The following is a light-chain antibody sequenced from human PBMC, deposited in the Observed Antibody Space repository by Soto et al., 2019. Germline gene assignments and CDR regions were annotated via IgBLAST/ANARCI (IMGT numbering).Light chain of an antibody. V-gene: IGKV3-11*01. CDR1: QSVSTS. CDR2: DAS. CDR3: QVRDVWPS. J-gene: IGKJ1*01. Sequence: IVLTQSPVTLALSPGESAVLSCRASQSVSTSLAWYQHKPGQAPRLFIYDASKRAPGIPARFTGSGSGTDFPLTISSREPEDIAVYYCQVRDVWPSFGQGTKVEIK.